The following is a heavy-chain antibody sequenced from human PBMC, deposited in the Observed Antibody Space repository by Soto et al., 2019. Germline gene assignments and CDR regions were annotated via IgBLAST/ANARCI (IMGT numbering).Heavy chain of an antibody. CDR3: SGGQNDYNYYYYYPMDV. CDR2: IRSKPNNYAT. J-gene: IGHJ6*02. V-gene: IGHV3-73*02. D-gene: IGHD4-4*01. CDR1: GFTFRGSA. Sequence: VQLVESGGGLVQPGGSLKLSCATSGFTFRGSAIHWVRLASGKGLEWVGRIRSKPNNYATAYAASVKGRFSISRDDSKNTAYLQVNGLKTEDTAVYYCSGGQNDYNYYYYYPMDVWGRGTTVTVSS.